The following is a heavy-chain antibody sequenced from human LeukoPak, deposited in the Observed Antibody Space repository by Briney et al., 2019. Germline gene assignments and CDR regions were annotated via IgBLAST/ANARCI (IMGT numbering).Heavy chain of an antibody. Sequence: GASVKVSCKASGYTFTSYGISWARQAPGQGLEWMGWISGDNGKTKNAQKFQGRVTMTTDTSTSTAYMELRSLTSDDTAVYYCARADSGGYYAAYRYWGQGSLVTVSS. D-gene: IGHD3-22*01. V-gene: IGHV1-18*01. CDR3: ARADSGGYYAAYRY. CDR2: ISGDNGKT. J-gene: IGHJ4*02. CDR1: GYTFTSYG.